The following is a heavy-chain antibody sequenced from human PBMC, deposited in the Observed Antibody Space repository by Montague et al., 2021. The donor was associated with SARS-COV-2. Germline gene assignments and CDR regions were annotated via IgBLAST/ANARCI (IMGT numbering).Heavy chain of an antibody. Sequence: SLRLSCAASGFTFRDYAMFWVRQAPGKGLEWVATISYDGTTEYYLDSAKGRLSVSRDNSKSTLFLQFNSLGPEDTAVYFCAIEASTGGLYRLFDAFDIWGQGTMVTVSS. D-gene: IGHD2-8*02. CDR2: ISYDGTTE. CDR1: GFTFRDYA. J-gene: IGHJ3*02. V-gene: IGHV3-30*01. CDR3: AIEASTGGLYRLFDAFDI.